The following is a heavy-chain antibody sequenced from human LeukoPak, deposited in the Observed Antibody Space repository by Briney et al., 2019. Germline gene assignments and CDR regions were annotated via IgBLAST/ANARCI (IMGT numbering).Heavy chain of an antibody. CDR2: INYSGST. D-gene: IGHD2-2*01. CDR3: ATEGYCSSTSCYGGIDY. J-gene: IGHJ4*02. CDR1: GGSFSDYY. V-gene: IGHV4-34*01. Sequence: SETLSLTCAVYGGSFSDYYWSWIRQPPGKGLEWIGEINYSGSTNYNPSLKSRVTISVDTSKNQFSLKLSSVTAADTAVYYCATEGYCSSTSCYGGIDYWGQGTLVTVSS.